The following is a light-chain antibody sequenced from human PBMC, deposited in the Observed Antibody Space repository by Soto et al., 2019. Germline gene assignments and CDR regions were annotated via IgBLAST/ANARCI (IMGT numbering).Light chain of an antibody. CDR2: GAS. CDR3: QQYNNWPPKT. J-gene: IGKJ1*01. CDR1: QGVTTN. Sequence: EIVMTQSPATLSVSPGERATLSCRAGQGVTTNFAWYQQKSGQSPRLLIYGASTRATGIPARFSGSGSGTEFTLTISSLQSEDFAVYYCQQYNNWPPKTFGQGTKVDI. V-gene: IGKV3-15*01.